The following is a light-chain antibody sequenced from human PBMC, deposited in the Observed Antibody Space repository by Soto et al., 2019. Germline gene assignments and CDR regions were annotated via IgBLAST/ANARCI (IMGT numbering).Light chain of an antibody. Sequence: IVFTQSPVTLSLSPGERATLSCMASQSVSSYLAWYQQKPGQAPRLLIYYASNRATGIPARFSGSGSETDFTLTISSLEPEDFAVYYCQQRLHWPITFGQGTRLEIK. CDR2: YAS. V-gene: IGKV3-11*01. CDR3: QQRLHWPIT. J-gene: IGKJ5*01. CDR1: QSVSSY.